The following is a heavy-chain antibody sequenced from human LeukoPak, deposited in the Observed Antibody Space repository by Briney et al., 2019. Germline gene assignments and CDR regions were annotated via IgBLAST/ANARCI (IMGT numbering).Heavy chain of an antibody. J-gene: IGHJ4*02. Sequence: GASVKVSCKASGGTFSSYAISWVRQAPGQGLEWMGGFDPEDGETIYAQKFQGRVTMTEDTSTDTAYMELSSLRSEDTAVYYCARDPRGRYYDFWSGYYGAPLYWWGQGTLVTVSS. V-gene: IGHV1-24*01. CDR3: ARDPRGRYYDFWSGYYGAPLYW. D-gene: IGHD3-3*01. CDR1: GGTFSSYA. CDR2: FDPEDGET.